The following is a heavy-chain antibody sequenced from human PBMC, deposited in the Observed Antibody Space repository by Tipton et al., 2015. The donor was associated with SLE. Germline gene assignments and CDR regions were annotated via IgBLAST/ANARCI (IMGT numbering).Heavy chain of an antibody. D-gene: IGHD6-13*01. CDR1: AGSIRTYF. J-gene: IGHJ4*02. V-gene: IGHV4-59*08. CDR2: IYYSGGT. Sequence: GLVKPSETLSLTCSVSAGSIRTYFWSWIRQPPGKGLEWIGYIYYSGGTSYNPSLKSRVAMSIDTSKNQFSLKLTSLAAADTAVYYCATSASYSRSWYNYWGQGTLVTVSS. CDR3: ATSASYSRSWYNY.